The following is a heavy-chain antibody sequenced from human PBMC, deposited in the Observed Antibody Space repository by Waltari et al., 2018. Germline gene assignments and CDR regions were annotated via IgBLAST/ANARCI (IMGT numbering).Heavy chain of an antibody. D-gene: IGHD3-9*01. V-gene: IGHV4-39*01. Sequence: QLQLQESGPGLVKPSETLSLTCTVSGGSISSSSYYWGWLRQPPGKGLAWIGSSYYSGSTYYNPSLKSRVTISVDTSKNQFSLKLSSVTAADTAVYYCARQGEDYDILTGYYPIHFVDYYYGMDVWGQGTTVTVSS. CDR2: SYYSGST. CDR1: GGSISSSSYY. CDR3: ARQGEDYDILTGYYPIHFVDYYYGMDV. J-gene: IGHJ6*02.